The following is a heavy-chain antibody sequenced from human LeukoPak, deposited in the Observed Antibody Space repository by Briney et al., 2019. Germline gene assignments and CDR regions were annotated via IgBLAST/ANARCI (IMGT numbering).Heavy chain of an antibody. CDR3: AREDVDTAMVDY. J-gene: IGHJ4*02. Sequence: ASVKVPCKASGYTFTSYGISWVRQAPGQGLEWMGWISAYNGNTNYAQKLQGRVTMTRDTSTSTVYMELSSLRFEDTAVYYCAREDVDTAMVDYWGQGTLVTVSS. CDR2: ISAYNGNT. D-gene: IGHD5-18*01. CDR1: GYTFTSYG. V-gene: IGHV1-18*01.